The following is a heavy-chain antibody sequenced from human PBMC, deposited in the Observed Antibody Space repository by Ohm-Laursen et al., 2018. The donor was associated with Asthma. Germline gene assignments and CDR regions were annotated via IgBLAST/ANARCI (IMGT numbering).Heavy chain of an antibody. CDR1: GGTFSSYA. CDR2: IIPIFGTA. V-gene: IGHV1-69*01. Sequence: GSSVKVSCKASGGTFSSYAISWVRQAPGQGLEWMGGIIPIFGTANYAQKFQGRVTITADESTSTAYMELSSLRSEDTAVYYCARVEHCSSTSCYFLFPHYNWFDPWGQGTLVTVSS. D-gene: IGHD2-2*01. J-gene: IGHJ5*02. CDR3: ARVEHCSSTSCYFLFPHYNWFDP.